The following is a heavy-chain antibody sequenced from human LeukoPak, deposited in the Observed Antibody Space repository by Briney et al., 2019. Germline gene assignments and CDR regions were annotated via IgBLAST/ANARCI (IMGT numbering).Heavy chain of an antibody. Sequence: GGSLRLSCAASGFTFSSYAMSWVRQAPGKGLECISGFSGSGGSTYYADSVKGRFTISRDNSKNTLYLQMNSLRAEDTAVYYCAKPYSSGWYYGYWGQGTLVTVSS. V-gene: IGHV3-23*01. CDR1: GFTFSSYA. D-gene: IGHD6-19*01. J-gene: IGHJ4*02. CDR3: AKPYSSGWYYGY. CDR2: FSGSGGST.